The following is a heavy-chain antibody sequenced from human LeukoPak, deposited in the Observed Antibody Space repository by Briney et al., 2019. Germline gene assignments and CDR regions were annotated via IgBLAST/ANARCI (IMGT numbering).Heavy chain of an antibody. CDR2: IIPIFGTA. D-gene: IGHD6-13*01. CDR1: GGTFSSYA. J-gene: IGHJ6*03. Sequence: ASVKVSCKASGGTFSSYAISWVRQAPGQGLEWMGGIIPIFGTANYAQKFQGRVTITTDESTSTAYMELSGLRSEDMAVYYCARTPGRIAAAGSGYYYYYYMDVWGKGTTVTVSS. CDR3: ARTPGRIAAAGSGYYYYYYMDV. V-gene: IGHV1-69*05.